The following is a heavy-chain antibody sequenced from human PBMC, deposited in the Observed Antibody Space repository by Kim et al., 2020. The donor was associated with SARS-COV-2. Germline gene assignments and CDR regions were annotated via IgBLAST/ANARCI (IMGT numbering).Heavy chain of an antibody. CDR2: ISYDGSNK. CDR3: ARDRDGYNTPHYYYYGMDV. Sequence: GGSLRLSCAASGFTFSSYAMHWVRQAPGKGLEWVAVISYDGSNKYYADSVKGRFTISRDNSKNTLYLQMNSLRAEDTAVYYCARDRDGYNTPHYYYYGMDVWGQGTTVTVSS. V-gene: IGHV3-30*04. CDR1: GFTFSSYA. J-gene: IGHJ6*02. D-gene: IGHD5-12*01.